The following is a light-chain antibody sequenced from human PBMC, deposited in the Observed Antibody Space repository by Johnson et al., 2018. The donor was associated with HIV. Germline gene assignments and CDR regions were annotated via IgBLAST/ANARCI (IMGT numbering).Light chain of an antibody. CDR2: DNN. Sequence: QSVLTQPPSVSAAPGQKVTISCSGSSSNIGNNYVSWYQQLPGTATKLLIYDNNKRPSGIPDRFSGSKSGTSATLGITGLQTGDEADYYCGTWDSSLSAMGLGTGTKVTVL. J-gene: IGLJ1*01. CDR1: SSNIGNNY. CDR3: GTWDSSLSAMG. V-gene: IGLV1-51*01.